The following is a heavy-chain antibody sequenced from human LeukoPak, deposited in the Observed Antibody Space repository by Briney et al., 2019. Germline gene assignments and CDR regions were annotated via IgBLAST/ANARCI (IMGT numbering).Heavy chain of an antibody. Sequence: GGSLGLSCAASEFTFSHYAMGWVRQAPGKGLEWVSGISDSGGSTYYTDSVKGRFTISRDNSKNTLYLQMNSLRAEDTAVYYCARDELNYYDSSGYDFDYWGQGTLVTVSS. CDR2: ISDSGGST. J-gene: IGHJ4*02. D-gene: IGHD3-22*01. V-gene: IGHV3-23*01. CDR1: EFTFSHYA. CDR3: ARDELNYYDSSGYDFDY.